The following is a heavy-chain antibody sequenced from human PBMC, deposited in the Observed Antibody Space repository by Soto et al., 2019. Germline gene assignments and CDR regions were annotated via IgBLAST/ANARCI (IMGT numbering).Heavy chain of an antibody. D-gene: IGHD6-19*01. J-gene: IGHJ4*02. V-gene: IGHV4-39*01. CDR2: ISNSGST. CDR1: GGPISSSGAY. Sequence: QLQLQESGPVLLKPSETLSLTCTVTGGPISSSGAYWGWVRQTPGKGLEGIGTISNSGSTYYTPSVMSRVTQSVDTSQEQFSLRLISVTAADTAVYYCARGLSSSAYLDYWGQGTLVTVSS. CDR3: ARGLSSSAYLDY.